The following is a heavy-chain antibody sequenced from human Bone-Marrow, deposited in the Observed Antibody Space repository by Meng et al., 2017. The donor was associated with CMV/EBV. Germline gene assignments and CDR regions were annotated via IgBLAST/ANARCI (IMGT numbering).Heavy chain of an antibody. V-gene: IGHV4-59*01. CDR1: GGSISSYY. Sequence: SETLSLTCTVSGGSISSYYWSWIRQPPGKGLEWIGYIYYSGSTNYNPSLKSRVTISVDTSKNQFSLKLSSVTAADTAVYYCARDKGPYDSSGTFDYWGQGTLVTVSS. D-gene: IGHD3-22*01. J-gene: IGHJ4*02. CDR3: ARDKGPYDSSGTFDY. CDR2: IYYSGST.